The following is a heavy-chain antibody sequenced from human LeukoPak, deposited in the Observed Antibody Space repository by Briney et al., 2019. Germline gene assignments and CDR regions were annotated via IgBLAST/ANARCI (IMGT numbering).Heavy chain of an antibody. Sequence: ASVKVSCKASGYTFTSFDINWVRQATGQGLEWMGWMNPNSGNTGYAQKFQGRVTMTRNTSISTAYMELSSLRSEDTAVYYCARGVYSGYGDWFDPRGQGTLVTVSS. V-gene: IGHV1-8*01. J-gene: IGHJ5*02. CDR2: MNPNSGNT. D-gene: IGHD5-12*01. CDR1: GYTFTSFD. CDR3: ARGVYSGYGDWFDP.